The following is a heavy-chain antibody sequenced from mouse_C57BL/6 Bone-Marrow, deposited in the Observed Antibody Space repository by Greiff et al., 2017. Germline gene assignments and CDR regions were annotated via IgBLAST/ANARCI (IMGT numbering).Heavy chain of an antibody. D-gene: IGHD1-1*01. CDR2: ISNLAYSI. Sequence: EVKVVESGGGLVQPGGSLKLSCAASGFTFSDYGMAWVRQAPRKGPEWVAFISNLAYSIYYADTVTCRFTISRENAKNTLYLEMSSLRSEDTAMYYCAREGVYYGSSYDYYAMDYWGQGTSVTVSS. CDR1: GFTFSDYG. CDR3: AREGVYYGSSYDYYAMDY. V-gene: IGHV5-15*01. J-gene: IGHJ4*01.